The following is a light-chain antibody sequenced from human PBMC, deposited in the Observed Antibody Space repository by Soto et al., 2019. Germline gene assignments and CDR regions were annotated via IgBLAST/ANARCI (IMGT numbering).Light chain of an antibody. Sequence: QSVLTQPASVSGSPGQSITISCTGTSSDVGGYNYVSWYQQHPGKAPKLMIYDVSNRPSGVSNRFSGSKSGNTASLTISGLQAEDEADYYCSSYTSSSTVFGTATKVTVL. CDR3: SSYTSSSTV. V-gene: IGLV2-14*01. CDR1: SSDVGGYNY. J-gene: IGLJ1*01. CDR2: DVS.